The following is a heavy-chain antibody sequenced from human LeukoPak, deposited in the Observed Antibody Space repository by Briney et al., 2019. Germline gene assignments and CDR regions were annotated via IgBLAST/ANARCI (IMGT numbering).Heavy chain of an antibody. J-gene: IGHJ4*02. Sequence: GGSLRLSCAASGFTFRSYGMHWVRQAPGKGLEWVAFIRNDGSNKYYAGSMKGRFTISRDNSKNTLYLQINSPRTEDTAIYYCAKDDILTGYSLDYWGQGTLVTVSS. CDR2: IRNDGSNK. D-gene: IGHD3-9*01. CDR3: AKDDILTGYSLDY. V-gene: IGHV3-30*02. CDR1: GFTFRSYG.